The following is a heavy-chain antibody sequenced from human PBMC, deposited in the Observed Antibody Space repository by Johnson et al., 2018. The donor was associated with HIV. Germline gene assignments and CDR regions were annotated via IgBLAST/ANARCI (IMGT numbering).Heavy chain of an antibody. J-gene: IGHJ3*02. D-gene: IGHD3-10*01. V-gene: IGHV3-33*01. CDR1: GFTFSTYG. Sequence: QVQLVESGGGVVQPGRSLRLSCAASGFTFSTYGMHWVRQAPGKGLEWVAVMWYDGSNKYYADSVKGRFTISRDNAKNSLYLQMNSLRAGDTALYYCARGWFGVLDAFDIWGQGTMVTVSS. CDR2: MWYDGSNK. CDR3: ARGWFGVLDAFDI.